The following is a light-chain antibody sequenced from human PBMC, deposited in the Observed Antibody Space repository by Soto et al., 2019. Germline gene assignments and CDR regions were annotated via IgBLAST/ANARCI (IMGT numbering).Light chain of an antibody. CDR1: QGISSY. Sequence: DIQLTQSPSFLSASVGDRVTITCRASQGISSYLAWYQQKPGKAPKLLIYAASTLQSGGPSRFSGSGSGTDFTLTISSLQPEDFATYYCQQLNSYPRWPCGQGPKVEL. CDR3: QQLNSYPRWP. V-gene: IGKV1-9*01. J-gene: IGKJ1*01. CDR2: AAS.